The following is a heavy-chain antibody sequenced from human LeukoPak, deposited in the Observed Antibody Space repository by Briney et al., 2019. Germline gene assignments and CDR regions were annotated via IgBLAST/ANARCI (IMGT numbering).Heavy chain of an antibody. J-gene: IGHJ4*02. CDR1: GGSISSGGYS. Sequence: PSETLSLTCAVSGGSISSGGYSWSWIRQPPGKGLEWIGYIYHSGSTYYNPSLKSRVTISVDRSKNQFSLKLSSVTAADTAVYYCARAAWYYDILTGYYRYFDYWGQGTLVTVSS. CDR3: ARAAWYYDILTGYYRYFDY. V-gene: IGHV4-30-2*01. D-gene: IGHD3-9*01. CDR2: IYHSGST.